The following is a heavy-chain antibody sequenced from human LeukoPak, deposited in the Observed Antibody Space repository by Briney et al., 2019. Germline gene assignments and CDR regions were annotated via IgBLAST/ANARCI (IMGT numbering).Heavy chain of an antibody. J-gene: IGHJ4*02. V-gene: IGHV1-24*01. D-gene: IGHD6-13*01. Sequence: GASVKVSCKVSGYTLTELSMHWVRQAPGKGLEWMGGFDPEDGETIYAQKFQGRVTMTEDTSTDTAYMELSSLRSEDTAVYYCATAFAAGTFWRLFVWGQGTLVTVSS. CDR2: FDPEDGET. CDR1: GYTLTELS. CDR3: ATAFAAGTFWRLFV.